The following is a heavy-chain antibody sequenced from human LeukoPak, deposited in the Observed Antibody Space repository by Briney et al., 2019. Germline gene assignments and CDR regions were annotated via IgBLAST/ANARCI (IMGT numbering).Heavy chain of an antibody. CDR1: GFTFSSYA. Sequence: GGSLRLSCAASGFTFSSYAMSWVRQAPGKGLEWVSAISGSGGSTYYADSVKGRFTISRDNSKSTLYLQMNSLRAEDTAVYYCANYDYGGQDAFDIWGQGTMVTVSS. CDR3: ANYDYGGQDAFDI. D-gene: IGHD4-23*01. J-gene: IGHJ3*02. V-gene: IGHV3-23*01. CDR2: ISGSGGST.